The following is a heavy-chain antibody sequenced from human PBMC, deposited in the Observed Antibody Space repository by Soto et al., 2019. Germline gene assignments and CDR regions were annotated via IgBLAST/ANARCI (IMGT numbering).Heavy chain of an antibody. CDR3: ARDLGYYGSGSNPLDY. V-gene: IGHV3-30-3*01. J-gene: IGHJ4*02. CDR1: GFTFSSYA. D-gene: IGHD3-10*01. CDR2: ISYDGSNK. Sequence: PGGSLRLSCAASGFTFSSYAMHWVRQAPGKGLEWVAVISYDGSNKYYADSVKGRFTISRDNSKNTLHLQMNSLRAEDTAVYYCARDLGYYGSGSNPLDYWGQGTLVTVSS.